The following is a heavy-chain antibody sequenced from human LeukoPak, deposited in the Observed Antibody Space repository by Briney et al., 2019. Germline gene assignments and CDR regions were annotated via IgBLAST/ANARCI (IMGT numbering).Heavy chain of an antibody. CDR3: VRGPLMTTVATGRGLDY. J-gene: IGHJ4*02. V-gene: IGHV4-4*07. CDR1: GGSISGYY. Sequence: PSETLSLTCTVSGGSISGYYWSWIRQPAGKGLEWIGRISSGGSTNYNPSLKSRVTMSVDTSKNQLSLNLSSVTAADTALFYCVRGPLMTTVATGRGLDYWGQGTLVTVSS. D-gene: IGHD4-17*01. CDR2: ISSGGST.